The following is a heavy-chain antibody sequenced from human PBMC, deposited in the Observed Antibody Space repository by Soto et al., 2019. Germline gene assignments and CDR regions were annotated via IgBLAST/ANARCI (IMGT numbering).Heavy chain of an antibody. CDR2: ISASGGST. Sequence: GGSLRLSCAASGFTFSTYGMSWVRQAPGKGLEWVSGISASGGSTYYADSVKGRFTISRDNSKNTLYLQMNSLRAEDTAVYYCAKGPYSSSSRSFDYWGQGTLVTVS. CDR3: AKGPYSSSSRSFDY. V-gene: IGHV3-23*01. CDR1: GFTFSTYG. D-gene: IGHD6-13*01. J-gene: IGHJ4*02.